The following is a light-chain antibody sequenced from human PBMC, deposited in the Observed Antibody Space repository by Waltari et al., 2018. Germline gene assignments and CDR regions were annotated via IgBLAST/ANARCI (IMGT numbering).Light chain of an antibody. CDR2: DTS. CDR3: QQRSNWPPT. Sequence: EIVLTQSPGTLSLSPGERATLSCRASQGVSNMLAWYQQKPGQAPRLLIYDTSNQATGIPARFSGSGSGTDFTLTSSSLEPEDFAGYYCQQRSNWPPTFGQGTKVEI. J-gene: IGKJ1*01. CDR1: QGVSNM. V-gene: IGKV3-11*01.